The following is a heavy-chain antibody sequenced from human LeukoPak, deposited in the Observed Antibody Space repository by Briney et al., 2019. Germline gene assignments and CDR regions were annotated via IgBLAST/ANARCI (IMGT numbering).Heavy chain of an antibody. D-gene: IGHD3-3*01. CDR1: GITFSSYD. CDR3: AKLPTIFGVADSFDI. J-gene: IGHJ3*02. CDR2: ISDRGKT. V-gene: IGHV3-23*01. Sequence: GGSLRLSCEASGITFSSYDMSWVCQAPGKGLGWVSAISDRGKTDYADSVKGRFTISRDNSKNTLYLQLSSLRAEDTAMYYCAKLPTIFGVADSFDIWGQGTFVTVSS.